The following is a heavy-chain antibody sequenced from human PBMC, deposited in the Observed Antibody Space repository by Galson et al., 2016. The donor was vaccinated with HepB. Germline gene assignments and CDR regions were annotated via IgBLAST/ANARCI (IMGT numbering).Heavy chain of an antibody. J-gene: IGHJ6*02. D-gene: IGHD6-19*01. CDR1: GFSFSRHS. Sequence: SLRLSCAASGFSFSRHSMNWVRQAPGKGLEWVSTIGGSGGNTHYADSVKGRFTISRDNAKKSLYLQMNSLRAEDTAVYYCARAPIEVDGMRHYYYGMDVWGQGTTVTVSS. CDR2: IGGSGGNT. CDR3: ARAPIEVDGMRHYYYGMDV. V-gene: IGHV3-21*01.